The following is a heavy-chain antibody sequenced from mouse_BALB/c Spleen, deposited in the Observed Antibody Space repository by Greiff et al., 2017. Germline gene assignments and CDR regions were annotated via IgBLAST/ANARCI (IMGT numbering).Heavy chain of an antibody. CDR1: GFSLTSYG. J-gene: IGHJ4*01. CDR2: IWAGGST. Sequence: VQLVESGPGLVAPSQSLSITCTVSGFSLTSYGVHWVRQPPGKGLECLGVIWAGGSTNYNSALMSRLSISKDNSKSQVFLKMNSLQTDDSAMYYCARDRNNAYLGMDYWGQGTSVTVSS. D-gene: IGHD5-1*01. CDR3: ARDRNNAYLGMDY. V-gene: IGHV2-9*02.